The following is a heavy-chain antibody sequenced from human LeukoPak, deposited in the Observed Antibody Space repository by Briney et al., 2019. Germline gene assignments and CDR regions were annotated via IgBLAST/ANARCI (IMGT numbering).Heavy chain of an antibody. J-gene: IGHJ3*02. V-gene: IGHV3-9*01. CDR3: SKDESALWFGELHAFDI. D-gene: IGHD3-10*01. CDR2: ISSNSGSR. Sequence: GGSLRLSCAASGFTFGDYTMYWVRKAPGKGLEWVSGISSNSGSRSYADSVKGRFTISTDNTTNSQYLQMNRLRAEATALYYLSKDESALWFGELHAFDIWGQGTMVTVSS. CDR1: GFTFGDYT.